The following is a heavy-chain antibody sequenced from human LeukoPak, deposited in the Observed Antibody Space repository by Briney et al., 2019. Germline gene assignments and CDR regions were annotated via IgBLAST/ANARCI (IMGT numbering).Heavy chain of an antibody. V-gene: IGHV4-59*12. CDR1: GGSITSYY. CDR2: IYHSGST. J-gene: IGHJ3*02. Sequence: SETLSLTCTVSGGSITSYYWSWIRQPPGKGLEWIGYIYHSGSTYYNPSLKSRVTISVDRSKNQFSLKLSSVTAADTAVYYCARGEYNGAFDIWGQGTMVTVSS. D-gene: IGHD1-1*01. CDR3: ARGEYNGAFDI.